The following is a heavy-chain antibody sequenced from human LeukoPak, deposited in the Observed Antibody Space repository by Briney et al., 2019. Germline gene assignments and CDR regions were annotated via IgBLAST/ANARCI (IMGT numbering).Heavy chain of an antibody. CDR1: GYRFTMYG. CDR2: INPLNGNT. J-gene: IGHJ4*02. CDR3: GSTRENY. V-gene: IGHV1-18*04. D-gene: IGHD2-2*01. Sequence: ASVKVSCKASGYRFTMYGVTWVRQAPGRGPEWVGWINPLNGNTHFSQKFQARLTMLADTSTSTAYMELRSLKSDDTAVYYRGSTRENYWGQGTLVTVSS.